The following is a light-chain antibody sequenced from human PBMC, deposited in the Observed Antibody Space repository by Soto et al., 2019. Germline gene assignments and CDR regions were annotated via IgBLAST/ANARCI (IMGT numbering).Light chain of an antibody. Sequence: DIVMTQSPDSLAVSLGDRATINCKSSQSVLYSTNNENYLAWFQQKPGQPPKLLIYWASTRESGVPDRFSGSGSGTDFTLTINGLQAEDVAVYYCQQYYTTPRTFGQGTKLEI. J-gene: IGKJ2*01. CDR1: QSVLYSTNNENY. CDR3: QQYYTTPRT. CDR2: WAS. V-gene: IGKV4-1*01.